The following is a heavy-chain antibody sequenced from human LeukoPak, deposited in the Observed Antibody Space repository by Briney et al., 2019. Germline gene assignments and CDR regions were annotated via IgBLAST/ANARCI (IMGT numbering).Heavy chain of an antibody. V-gene: IGHV3-9*03. CDR1: GFTFDDYA. CDR3: AKEGYCSSTSCHDAFDI. J-gene: IGHJ3*02. D-gene: IGHD2-2*01. CDR2: ISWNSGSI. Sequence: GRPLRLSCAASGFTFDDYAMHWVRQAPGKGLEWVSGISWNSGSIGYADSVKGRFTISRDNAKNSLYLQMNSLRAEDMALYYCAKEGYCSSTSCHDAFDIWGQGTMVTVSS.